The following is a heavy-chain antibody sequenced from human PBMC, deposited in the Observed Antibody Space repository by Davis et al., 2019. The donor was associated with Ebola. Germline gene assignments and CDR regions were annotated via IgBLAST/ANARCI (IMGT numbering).Heavy chain of an antibody. CDR2: INHSGST. CDR3: ARRRWELRY. J-gene: IGHJ4*02. V-gene: IGHV4-34*01. CDR1: GGSFSGYY. D-gene: IGHD1-26*01. Sequence: PGGSLRLSCAVYGGSFSGYYWSWIRQPPGKGLEWIGEINHSGSTNYNPSLKSRVTISVDTSKNQFSLKLSSVTAADTAVYYCARRRWELRYWGQGTLVTVSS.